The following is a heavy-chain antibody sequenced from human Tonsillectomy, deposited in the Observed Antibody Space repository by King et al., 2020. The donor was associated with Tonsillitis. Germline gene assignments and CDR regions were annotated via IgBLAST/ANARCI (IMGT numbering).Heavy chain of an antibody. D-gene: IGHD6-6*01. CDR1: GFTFSDYY. V-gene: IGHV3-11*01. J-gene: IGHJ4*02. CDR3: AREGGQLAGFDY. CDR2: ISSSGTTI. Sequence: QVQLVESGGGLVEPGRSLRLSCAASGFTFSDYYMSWIRQAPGKGLEWISYISSSGTTIYYADSLKGRFTISRDNAKNSLYLEMNSLRVEDTAVYYCAREGGQLAGFDYWGQGTLVTVSS.